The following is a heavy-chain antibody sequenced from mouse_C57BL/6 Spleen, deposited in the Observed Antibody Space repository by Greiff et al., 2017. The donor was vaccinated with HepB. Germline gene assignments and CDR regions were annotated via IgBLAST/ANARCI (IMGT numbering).Heavy chain of an antibody. V-gene: IGHV1-55*01. CDR3: ARLGLPLLFAMDY. D-gene: IGHD1-1*01. CDR2: IYPGSGST. CDR1: GYTFTSYW. Sequence: QVQLQQPGAELVKPGASVKMSCKASGYTFTSYWITWVKQRPGQGLEWIGDIYPGSGSTNYNEKFKSKATRTVDTSSSTAYMQLSSLTSEDSAVYYCARLGLPLLFAMDYWGQGTSVTVSS. J-gene: IGHJ4*01.